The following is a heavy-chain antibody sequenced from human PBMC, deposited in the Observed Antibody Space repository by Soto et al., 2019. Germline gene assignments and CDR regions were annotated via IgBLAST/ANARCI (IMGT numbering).Heavy chain of an antibody. CDR2: VYSSGTT. CDR1: GATININC. CDR3: ARDIASYAYGEGY. Sequence: SDTLPLTCPVSGATININCWAWIRQPAGKGLEWIGRVYSSGTTDYNPSLNGRATMSVETSKNQFSLKLSSVTAADTAVYYCARDIASYAYGEGYWGQG. J-gene: IGHJ4*02. D-gene: IGHD2-21*01. V-gene: IGHV4-4*07.